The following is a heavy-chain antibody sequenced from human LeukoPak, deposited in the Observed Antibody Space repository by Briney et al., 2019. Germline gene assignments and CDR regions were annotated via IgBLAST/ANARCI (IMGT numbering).Heavy chain of an antibody. V-gene: IGHV3-43*02. CDR1: GVTFDDYA. CDR2: ISGEGGST. CDR3: AKGILWSGYYGLDY. J-gene: IGHJ4*02. D-gene: IGHD3-3*01. Sequence: PGGSLRLSCAASGVTFDDYAMHWVRQVPGKGLEWVSLISGEGGSTYYADPVKGRFTISRDNSKNSLYLQMNSLRTEDTALYYCAKGILWSGYYGLDYWGQGTLVTVSS.